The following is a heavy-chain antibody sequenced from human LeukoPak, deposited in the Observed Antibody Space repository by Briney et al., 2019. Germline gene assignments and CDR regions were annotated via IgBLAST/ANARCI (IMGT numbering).Heavy chain of an antibody. J-gene: IGHJ4*02. CDR2: ISSSSSTI. CDR3: ARVVMITFGGPEGFDY. V-gene: IGHV3-48*01. CDR1: GFTFSSYS. Sequence: GGSLRLSCAASGFTFSSYSMNWVRQAPGKGLEWISYISSSSSTIYYADSVKGRFTISRDNAKNSLYLQMSSLRAEDTAVYYCARVVMITFGGPEGFDYWGQGTLVTVSS. D-gene: IGHD3-16*01.